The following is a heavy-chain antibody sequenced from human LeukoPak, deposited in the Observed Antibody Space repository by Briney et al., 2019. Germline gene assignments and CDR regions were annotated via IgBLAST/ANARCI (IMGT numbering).Heavy chain of an antibody. CDR2: INPSSSST. CDR1: GYTFTSYY. V-gene: IGHV1-46*01. CDR3: AREYSSSCGVFVY. J-gene: IGHJ4*02. D-gene: IGHD6-6*01. Sequence: ASVKVSCKASGYTFTSYYMHWVRQAPGQGLEWMGIINPSSSSTSYAQKFQGRVTMTRDTSTSTVYMELSSLRSEDTAVYCCAREYSSSCGVFVYWGQGTLVTVSS.